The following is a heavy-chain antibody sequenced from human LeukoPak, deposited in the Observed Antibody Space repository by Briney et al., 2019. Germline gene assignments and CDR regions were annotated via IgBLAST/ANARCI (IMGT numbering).Heavy chain of an antibody. J-gene: IGHJ3*02. CDR1: GGSISSSSYY. CDR2: IYYSGST. D-gene: IGHD3-3*01. CDR3: ARGEIFGVVDPLIDI. Sequence: SETLSLTCTVSGGSISSSSYYWGWIRQPPGKGLEWIGSIYYSGSTYYNPSLKSRVTISVDTSKNQFSLKLSSVTAADTAVYYCARGEIFGVVDPLIDIWGQGTMVTVSS. V-gene: IGHV4-39*07.